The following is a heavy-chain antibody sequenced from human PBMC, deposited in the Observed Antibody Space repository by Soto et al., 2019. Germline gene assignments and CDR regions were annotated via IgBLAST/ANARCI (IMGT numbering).Heavy chain of an antibody. J-gene: IGHJ5*02. CDR3: AREWRGIVVVPAARFDP. Sequence: ASVKVSCKASGYTFTSYYMHWVRQAPGQGLERMGIINPSGGSTSYAQKFQGRVTMTRDTSTSTVYMELSSLRSEDTAVYYCAREWRGIVVVPAARFDPWGQGTLVTVSS. CDR2: INPSGGST. V-gene: IGHV1-46*03. CDR1: GYTFTSYY. D-gene: IGHD2-2*01.